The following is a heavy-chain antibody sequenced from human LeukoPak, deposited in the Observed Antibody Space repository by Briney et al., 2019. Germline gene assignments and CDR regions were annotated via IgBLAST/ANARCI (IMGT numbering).Heavy chain of an antibody. J-gene: IGHJ3*02. Sequence: GGSLRLSCAASGLTFSSYAMSWVRQAPGKELEWVSAISGSGGSTYYADSVKGRFTISRDNSKNTLYLQMNSLRAEDTAVYYCAKDTSYYGDGAFDIWGQGTMVTVSS. V-gene: IGHV3-23*01. CDR3: AKDTSYYGDGAFDI. CDR2: ISGSGGST. CDR1: GLTFSSYA. D-gene: IGHD1-26*01.